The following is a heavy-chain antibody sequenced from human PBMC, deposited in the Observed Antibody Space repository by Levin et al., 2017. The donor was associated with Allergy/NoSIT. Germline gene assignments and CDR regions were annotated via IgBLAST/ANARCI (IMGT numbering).Heavy chain of an antibody. V-gene: IGHV4-4*02. J-gene: IGHJ4*02. CDR2: IYHSGST. D-gene: IGHD6-19*01. Sequence: SETLSLTCAVSGGSISSSNWWSWVRQPPGKGLEWIGEIYHSGSTNYNPSLKSRVTISVDKSKNQFSLKLSSVTAPDTAVFYCGRDPGYSSGWRKYYFDYWGQGTLVTVSS. CDR1: GGSISSSNW. CDR3: GRDPGYSSGWRKYYFDY.